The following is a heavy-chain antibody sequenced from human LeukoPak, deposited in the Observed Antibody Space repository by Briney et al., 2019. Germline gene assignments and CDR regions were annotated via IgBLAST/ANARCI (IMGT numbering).Heavy chain of an antibody. Sequence: GESLKISCKGSGYSFTSYWIGWVRQMPGKGLEWMGIIYPSDSDTRYSPSFQGQVTISADKSISTAYLQWSSLKASDTAMYYCARRGRGYCSGGSCYVDYWGQGTLVTVSS. CDR3: ARRGRGYCSGGSCYVDY. D-gene: IGHD2-15*01. CDR2: IYPSDSDT. J-gene: IGHJ4*02. CDR1: GYSFTSYW. V-gene: IGHV5-51*01.